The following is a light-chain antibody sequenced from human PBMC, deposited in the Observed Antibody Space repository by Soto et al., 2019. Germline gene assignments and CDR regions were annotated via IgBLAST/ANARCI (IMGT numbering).Light chain of an antibody. CDR2: AAS. CDR1: HSISPY. CDR3: QQSFTTPYT. J-gene: IGKJ2*01. V-gene: IGKV1-39*01. Sequence: DIQMIQSPSSLSASVGDRVTVTCRSSHSISPYLNWYQQKPGRAPTLLIYAASSLQIGVPSRFNGSGSGTDFTLTISSLLPEDFATYYCQQSFTTPYTFGQGTSLGI.